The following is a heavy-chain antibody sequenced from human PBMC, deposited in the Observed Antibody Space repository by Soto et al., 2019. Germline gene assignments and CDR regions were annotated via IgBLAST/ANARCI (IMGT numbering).Heavy chain of an antibody. D-gene: IGHD3-22*01. Sequence: WGSLRLSCAASGFTFSSYAMSWVRQAPGKGLEWVSAISGSGGSTYYADSVKGRFTISRDNSKNTLYLQMNSLRAEDTAVYYCAKDHYYDSSSPPDAFDIWGQGTMVTVSS. V-gene: IGHV3-23*01. CDR2: ISGSGGST. J-gene: IGHJ3*02. CDR1: GFTFSSYA. CDR3: AKDHYYDSSSPPDAFDI.